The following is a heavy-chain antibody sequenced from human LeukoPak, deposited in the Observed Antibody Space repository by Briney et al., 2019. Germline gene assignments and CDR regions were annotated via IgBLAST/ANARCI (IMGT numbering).Heavy chain of an antibody. Sequence: SETLSLTCTVSGGSISRSPYWWGWIRQPPGKRLEWIATIYYSGSTFYHPSLESRVTISADTSKNQFSLKLTSVTAADTAVYYCARRAYGIGFDYWGQGIMVTVSS. CDR2: IYYSGST. CDR1: GGSISRSPYW. V-gene: IGHV4-39*01. CDR3: ARRAYGIGFDY. J-gene: IGHJ4*02. D-gene: IGHD1-26*01.